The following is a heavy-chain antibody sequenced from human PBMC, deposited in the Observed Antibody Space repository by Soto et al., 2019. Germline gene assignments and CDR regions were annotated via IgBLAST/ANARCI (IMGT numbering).Heavy chain of an antibody. Sequence: SQTLSLTCAISGDSVSSNTAAWNWIRQSPSRGLEWLGRTYYRSKWYNDYAVSVKSRITINPDTSKNQFSLHLNSVTPEDTDLYYCVRDVGFDFDYWGLGTLVTVSS. V-gene: IGHV6-1*01. CDR3: VRDVGFDFDY. CDR2: TYYRSKWYN. CDR1: GDSVSSNTAA. D-gene: IGHD1-26*01. J-gene: IGHJ4*02.